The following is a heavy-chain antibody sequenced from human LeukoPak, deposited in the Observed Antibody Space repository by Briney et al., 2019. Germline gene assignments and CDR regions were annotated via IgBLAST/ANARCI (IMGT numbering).Heavy chain of an antibody. J-gene: IGHJ4*02. D-gene: IGHD2-2*01. V-gene: IGHV3-30*18. CDR2: ISTDGRDS. CDR3: AKDGCSSTSCYGYFDY. Sequence: GGSLRLSCAASGFTFSNYAMHWVRQAPGKGLDWVAVISTDGRDSHYADSVKGRFTISRDNSKNTLYLQMNSLRAEDTAAYYCAKDGCSSTSCYGYFDYWGQGTLVTVSS. CDR1: GFTFSNYA.